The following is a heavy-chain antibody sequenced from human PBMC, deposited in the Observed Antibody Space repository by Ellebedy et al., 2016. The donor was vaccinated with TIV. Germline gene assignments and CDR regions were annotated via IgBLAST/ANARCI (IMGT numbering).Heavy chain of an antibody. CDR1: GFTFSSYS. V-gene: IGHV3-48*01. Sequence: GGSLRLXCAASGFTFSSYSMNWVRQAPGKGLEWISDISSGSSTIYYADSVKGRFTISRDNAKNSLYLQMNSLRAEDTAVYFCARITPSTEGYGMDVWGQGTTVTVSS. D-gene: IGHD1-26*01. CDR2: ISSGSSTI. CDR3: ARITPSTEGYGMDV. J-gene: IGHJ6*02.